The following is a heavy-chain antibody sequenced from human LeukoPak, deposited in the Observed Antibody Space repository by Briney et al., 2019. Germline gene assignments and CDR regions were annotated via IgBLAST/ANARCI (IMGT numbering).Heavy chain of an antibody. Sequence: GGSLRLSCEASGVTFNNYAMHWVRHAPGKGLEWVSGISGSGGSTYYADPVKGRFTISRVNSKNTLYLQKNSLRAEDTAVYYCARARGYYDILTGNDAFDIWGQGTMVTVSS. D-gene: IGHD3-9*01. CDR2: ISGSGGST. CDR1: GVTFNNYA. J-gene: IGHJ3*02. CDR3: ARARGYYDILTGNDAFDI. V-gene: IGHV3-23*01.